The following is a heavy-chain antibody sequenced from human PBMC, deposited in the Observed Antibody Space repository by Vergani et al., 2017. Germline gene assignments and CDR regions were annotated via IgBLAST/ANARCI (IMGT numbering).Heavy chain of an antibody. Sequence: VQLLESGGGLVQPGGSLRLSCAASGFTFSSYAMHWVRQAPGKGLEWVAVISYDGSNKYYADSVKGRFTISRDNSKNTLYLQMNSLRAEDTAVYYCARVSASLWRPINAFDIWGQGTMVTVSS. V-gene: IGHV3-30*01. D-gene: IGHD3-10*01. CDR2: ISYDGSNK. CDR3: ARVSASLWRPINAFDI. J-gene: IGHJ3*02. CDR1: GFTFSSYA.